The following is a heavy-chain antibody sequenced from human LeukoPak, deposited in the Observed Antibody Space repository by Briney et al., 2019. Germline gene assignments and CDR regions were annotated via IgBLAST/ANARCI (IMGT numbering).Heavy chain of an antibody. CDR1: GFSFSNSA. J-gene: IGHJ4*02. Sequence: GRSLRLSCAASGFSFSNSAMHWVRQAPGKGLEWVALTSYDGSNKFYADSLKGRFTISRDNSKNTLHLQANNLRADDTAIYYCAKKSSSSWPNFDLWGQGTLVTVSS. CDR2: TSYDGSNK. CDR3: AKKSSSSWPNFDL. V-gene: IGHV3-30-3*01. D-gene: IGHD6-13*01.